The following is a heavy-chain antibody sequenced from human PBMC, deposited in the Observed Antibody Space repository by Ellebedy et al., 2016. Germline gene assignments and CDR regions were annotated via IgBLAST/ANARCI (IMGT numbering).Heavy chain of an antibody. D-gene: IGHD1-26*01. CDR1: GGSISGADYY. CDR3: ARVATGGATEH. CDR2: IHYSGTT. Sequence: SETLSLTCTVSGGSISGADYYWIWIRQHPGTGLEWIGYIHYSGTTYYNPSLKSRVTISVDTSKNQFSLKLSSMTAADAAVYYCARVATGGATEHWGQGTLVTVSS. J-gene: IGHJ4*02. V-gene: IGHV4-31*03.